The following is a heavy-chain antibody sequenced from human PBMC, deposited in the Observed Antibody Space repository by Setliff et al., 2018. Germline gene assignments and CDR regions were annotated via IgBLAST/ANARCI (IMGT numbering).Heavy chain of an antibody. D-gene: IGHD4-4*01. Sequence: ASVKVSCKASGYTFTNYGITWVRQAPGRGLEWLGWISGYSGDTSYAQKFQGRLTITTVGSTSTAYMELSSLRSEDTAVYYCARADYIRYFYMDAWGKGTTVTVSS. J-gene: IGHJ6*03. CDR2: ISGYSGDT. CDR3: ARADYIRYFYMDA. CDR1: GYTFTNYG. V-gene: IGHV1-18*01.